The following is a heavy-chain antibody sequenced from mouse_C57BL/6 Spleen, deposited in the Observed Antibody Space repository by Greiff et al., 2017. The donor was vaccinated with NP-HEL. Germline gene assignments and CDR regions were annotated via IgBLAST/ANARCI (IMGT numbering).Heavy chain of an antibody. V-gene: IGHV1-52*01. Sequence: QVQLQQSGAELVRPGSSVKLSCKASGYTFTSYWMHWVKQRPIQGLEWIGNIDPSDSETHYNQKFKDKATLTVDKSSSTAYMQLSSLTSEDSAVYYCARNWDGYYLDYWGQGTTLTVSS. CDR2: IDPSDSET. J-gene: IGHJ2*01. CDR1: GYTFTSYW. D-gene: IGHD2-3*01. CDR3: ARNWDGYYLDY.